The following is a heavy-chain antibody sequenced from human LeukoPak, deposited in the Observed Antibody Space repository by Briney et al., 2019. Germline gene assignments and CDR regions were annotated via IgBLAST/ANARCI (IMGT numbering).Heavy chain of an antibody. CDR1: GYTFTSYD. CDR2: MNPNSGNT. CDR3: ARGGWYSSGWSPGGY. Sequence: ASVKVSCKASGYTFTSYDINWVRRATGQGLEWMGWMNPNSGNTGYAQKFQGGVTMTRNTSISTAYMELSSLRSEDTAVYYCARGGWYSSGWSPGGYWGQGTLVTVSS. V-gene: IGHV1-8*01. D-gene: IGHD6-19*01. J-gene: IGHJ4*02.